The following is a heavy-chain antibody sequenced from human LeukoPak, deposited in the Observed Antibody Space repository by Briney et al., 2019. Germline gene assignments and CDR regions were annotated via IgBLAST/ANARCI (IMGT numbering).Heavy chain of an antibody. D-gene: IGHD4-17*01. CDR1: GGSISSGSYY. CDR3: ARDQYWDYGDYGGWFDP. CDR2: IYTSGST. Sequence: PSQTLSLTCTVSGGSISSGSYYWSWIRQPAGKGLEWIGRIYTSGSTNYNPSLKSRVTISVDTSKNQFSLKLSSVTAADTAVYYCARDQYWDYGDYGGWFDPWGQGTLVTVSS. V-gene: IGHV4-61*02. J-gene: IGHJ5*02.